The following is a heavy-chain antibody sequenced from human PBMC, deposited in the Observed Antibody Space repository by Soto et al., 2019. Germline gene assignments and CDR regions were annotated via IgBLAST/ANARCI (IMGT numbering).Heavy chain of an antibody. J-gene: IGHJ6*02. Sequence: QVQLVQSGAEVKKPGSSVKVSCKVSGGTFSSPSINWVRQAPGQGPEWMGGIIPIFGTENYAQKFQGRVTITADESTSTADMELSSLTSEDTALYYCSTSVYCLTTRCYSYYGLDVWGQGTTVIVSS. CDR1: GGTFSSPS. CDR2: IIPIFGTE. CDR3: STSVYCLTTRCYSYYGLDV. D-gene: IGHD2-2*01. V-gene: IGHV1-69*01.